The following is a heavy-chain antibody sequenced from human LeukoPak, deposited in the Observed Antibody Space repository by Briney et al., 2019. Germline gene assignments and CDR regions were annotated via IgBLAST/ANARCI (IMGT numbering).Heavy chain of an antibody. D-gene: IGHD2-2*02. V-gene: IGHV3-11*04. CDR1: EFMFSDYY. J-gene: IGHJ2*01. CDR3: ARAPPDWECSNSICYTWYYDL. Sequence: PVGSLRLSCAASEFMFSDYYMSWIRQAPGKGLEWVSYISPSGSTIFYADSVKGRFTISRDNAKNSLFLQMNNLGVEDTAVYYCARAPPDWECSNSICYTWYYDLWGRGTLVTVSS. CDR2: ISPSGSTI.